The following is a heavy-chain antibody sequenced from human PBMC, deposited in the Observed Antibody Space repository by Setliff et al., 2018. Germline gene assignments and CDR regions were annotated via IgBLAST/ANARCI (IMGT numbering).Heavy chain of an antibody. CDR2: ISHSGKT. J-gene: IGHJ4*02. CDR1: GGSFSTYF. CDR3: ARTLSGYLSYFDS. Sequence: PSETLSLTCAVYGGSFSTYFWSWIRQPPGKGLEWIGEISHSGKTYYNPSLKSRVTISVDTSKNHFSLRLTSVTAADTAIYFCARTLSGYLSYFDSWGQGTLVTVSS. D-gene: IGHD5-12*01. V-gene: IGHV4-34*01.